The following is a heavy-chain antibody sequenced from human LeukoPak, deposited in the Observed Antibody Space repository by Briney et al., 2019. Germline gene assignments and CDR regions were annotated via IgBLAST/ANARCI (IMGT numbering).Heavy chain of an antibody. V-gene: IGHV3-30*04. Sequence: PGGSLRLSCAASGFTFSSYAMHWVRQAPGKGLEWVAVISYDGSNKYYADSVKGRFIISRDNSKNTLYLQMNSLRAEDTAVYYCARGLGTWGQGTLVTVSS. CDR1: GFTFSSYA. D-gene: IGHD4-11*01. CDR2: ISYDGSNK. J-gene: IGHJ5*02. CDR3: ARGLGT.